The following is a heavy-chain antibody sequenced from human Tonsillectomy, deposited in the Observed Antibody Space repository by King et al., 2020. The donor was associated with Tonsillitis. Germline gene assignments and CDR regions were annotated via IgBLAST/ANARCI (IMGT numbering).Heavy chain of an antibody. CDR3: ARDDGSSPSAFDF. V-gene: IGHV3-7*03. J-gene: IGHJ4*02. CDR2: IKGDGSRQ. Sequence: VQLVESGGDLVQPEGSLRLSCAASGFTFNEYWMSWVRQAPGKGLEWVADIKGDGSRQYYMGSVKGRFTISRDNAKNSLYLQMNSLRAEDTALYFCARDDGSSPSAFDFWGQGTLVTVSS. CDR1: GFTFNEYW. D-gene: IGHD6-13*01.